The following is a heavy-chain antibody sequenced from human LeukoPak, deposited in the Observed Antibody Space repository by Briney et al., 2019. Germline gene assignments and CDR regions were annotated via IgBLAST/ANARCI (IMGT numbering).Heavy chain of an antibody. J-gene: IGHJ4*02. CDR3: AREDSAAYCSSTNCYGFDY. D-gene: IGHD2-2*01. Sequence: SETLSLTCAVYGGSFSGYYWSWIRQPPGKGLEWIGEINHSGSTNYNPSLKSRVTISVDTSKNQFSLKLSSVTAADTAVYYCAREDSAAYCSSTNCYGFDYWGQGILVTVSS. V-gene: IGHV4-34*01. CDR1: GGSFSGYY. CDR2: INHSGST.